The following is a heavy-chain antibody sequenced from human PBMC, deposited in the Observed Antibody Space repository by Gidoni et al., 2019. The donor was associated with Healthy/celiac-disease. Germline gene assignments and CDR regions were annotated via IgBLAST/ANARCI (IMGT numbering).Heavy chain of an antibody. Sequence: QVQLVESGGGVAQPGRSLRLSCAASGFTFSSYGMHWVRQAPGKGLEWVAVIWYDGSNKYYAASVKGRFTISRDNSKNTLYLQMNSLRAEDTAVYYCARDSSQRYFDYWGQGTLVTVSS. V-gene: IGHV3-33*01. CDR1: GFTFSSYG. CDR3: ARDSSQRYFDY. J-gene: IGHJ4*02. CDR2: IWYDGSNK.